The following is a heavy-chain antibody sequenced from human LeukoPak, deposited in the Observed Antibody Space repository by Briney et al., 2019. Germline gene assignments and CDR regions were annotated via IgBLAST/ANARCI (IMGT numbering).Heavy chain of an antibody. V-gene: IGHV1-69*06. J-gene: IGHJ4*02. CDR3: AVRPFIGDTYGY. CDR2: IIPIFGTA. Sequence: ASVKVSCKASGGTFSSYAISWVRQAPGQGLEWMGGIIPIFGTANYAQKFQGRVTITADKSTSTAYMELSSLRSEDTAVYYCAVRPFIGDTYGYWGQGTLVTVSS. CDR1: GGTFSSYA. D-gene: IGHD3-10*01.